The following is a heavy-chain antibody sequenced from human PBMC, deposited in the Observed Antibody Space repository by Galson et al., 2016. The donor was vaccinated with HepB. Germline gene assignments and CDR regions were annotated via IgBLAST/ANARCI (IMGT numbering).Heavy chain of an antibody. J-gene: IGHJ4*02. CDR3: GRIGYSIGHDY. V-gene: IGHV5-51*01. CDR2: IYPGDSET. Sequence: QSGAEVKKPGESLKISCQGSGYRFTTYWIGWVRQMPGIGLEWMGIIYPGDSETKYSPSFQGQVTISVDKSISTVYLQWSGLKASDTAMYYCGRIGYSIGHDYWGQGTLVTVSS. CDR1: GYRFTTYW. D-gene: IGHD1-26*01.